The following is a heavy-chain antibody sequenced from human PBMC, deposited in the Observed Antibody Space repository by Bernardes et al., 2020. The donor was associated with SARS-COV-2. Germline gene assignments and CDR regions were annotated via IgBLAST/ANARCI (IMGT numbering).Heavy chain of an antibody. J-gene: IGHJ4*02. CDR1: RGSFIDYF. CDR2: INHSGRT. CDR3: ARASTSGCYVPY. Sequence: SETLSLTCAVYRGSFIDYFWGWIRQPPGKGLEWIGEINHSGRTNYNPSLKSRVTISIDTSRNQFSLKLNSVTAADTAVYFCARASTSGCYVPYWGQGTLVTVSS. D-gene: IGHD6-19*01. V-gene: IGHV4-34*01.